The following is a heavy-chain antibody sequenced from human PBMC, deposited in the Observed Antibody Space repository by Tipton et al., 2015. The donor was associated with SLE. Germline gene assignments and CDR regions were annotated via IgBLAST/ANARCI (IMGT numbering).Heavy chain of an antibody. Sequence: TLSLTCTVSGDSINNYYWSWVRQPPGKGLEWIGYISSSGSTNYKYSLKSRVTISVDTSKNQFSLKLSSVTAADTAVYYCARRSGSLLDYWGQGTLVTVSS. CDR3: ARRSGSLLDY. V-gene: IGHV4-59*08. CDR2: ISSSGST. J-gene: IGHJ4*02. CDR1: GDSINNYY. D-gene: IGHD1-26*01.